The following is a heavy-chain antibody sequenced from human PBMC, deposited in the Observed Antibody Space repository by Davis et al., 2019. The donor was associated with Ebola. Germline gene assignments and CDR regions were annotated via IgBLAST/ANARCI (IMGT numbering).Heavy chain of an antibody. CDR3: AKIHPTMLDR. J-gene: IGHJ5*02. Sequence: GGSLRLSCAASGFTFSSYAMSWVRQAPGKGLEWVSTISVTGGSTYYADSVKGRFTISRDNSKNTLYLQMNGLRAEDTAVYYCAKIHPTMLDRWGQGTLVTVSS. CDR1: GFTFSSYA. V-gene: IGHV3-23*01. D-gene: IGHD2-2*01. CDR2: ISVTGGST.